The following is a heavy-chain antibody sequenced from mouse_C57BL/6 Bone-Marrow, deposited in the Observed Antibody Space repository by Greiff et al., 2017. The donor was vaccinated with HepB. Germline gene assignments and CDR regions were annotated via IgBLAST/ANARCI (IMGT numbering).Heavy chain of an antibody. D-gene: IGHD1-1*01. CDR1: GFTFSDYG. V-gene: IGHV5-15*01. Sequence: EVKLVESGGGLVQPGGSLKLSCAASGFTFSDYGMAWVRQAPRKGPEWVAFISNLAYSIYYADTVTGRFTISRENAKNTLYLEMSSLRSEDTAMYYCARMTTVGYFDVWGTGNTVTVTA. CDR2: ISNLAYSI. CDR3: ARMTTVGYFDV. J-gene: IGHJ1*03.